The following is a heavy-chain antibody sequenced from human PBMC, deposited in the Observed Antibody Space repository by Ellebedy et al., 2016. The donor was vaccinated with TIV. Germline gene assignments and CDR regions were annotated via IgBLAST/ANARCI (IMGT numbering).Heavy chain of an antibody. Sequence: AASVKVSCKASGGTFSSYAISWVRQAPGQGLEWMGGIIPIFGTANYAQKFQGRVTITADESTSTAYMELSSLRSEDTAVYSCALTGVYDSSGYYDNFDYWGQGTLVTVSS. D-gene: IGHD3-22*01. CDR3: ALTGVYDSSGYYDNFDY. V-gene: IGHV1-69*13. CDR1: GGTFSSYA. J-gene: IGHJ4*02. CDR2: IIPIFGTA.